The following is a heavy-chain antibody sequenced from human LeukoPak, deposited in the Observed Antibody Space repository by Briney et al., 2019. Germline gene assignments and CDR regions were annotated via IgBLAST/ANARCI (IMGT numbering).Heavy chain of an antibody. J-gene: IGHJ4*02. Sequence: ASVKVSCKASGYSFNTYYMHWVRQAPGQGPEWMGIISPNDGSTTYAQKFQGRVTMTRDTSTNTVNMELSSLRFEDTAVYFCARDLELKVVTGYFDYWGQGTLVTVSS. CDR3: ARDLELKVVTGYFDY. V-gene: IGHV1-46*02. D-gene: IGHD5-18*01. CDR2: ISPNDGST. CDR1: GYSFNTYY.